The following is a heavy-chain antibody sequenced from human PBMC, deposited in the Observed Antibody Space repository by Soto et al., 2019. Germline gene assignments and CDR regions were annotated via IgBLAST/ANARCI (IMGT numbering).Heavy chain of an antibody. D-gene: IGHD3-10*01. Sequence: SETLSLTCTVSGGSISSGGYYWSWIRQHPGKGLEWIGYIYYSGSTYYNPSLKSRVTISVDTSKNQFSLKLSSVTAADTAVYYCARDWRESYTMVSPLYYYYGMDVWGQGTTVTVSS. CDR2: IYYSGST. V-gene: IGHV4-31*03. CDR3: ARDWRESYTMVSPLYYYYGMDV. J-gene: IGHJ6*02. CDR1: GGSISSGGYY.